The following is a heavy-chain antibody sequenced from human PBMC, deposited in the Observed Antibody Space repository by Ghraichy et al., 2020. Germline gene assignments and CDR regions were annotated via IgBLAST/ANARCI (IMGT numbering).Heavy chain of an antibody. Sequence: GGSLRLSCAASGFTFSDYYMSWIRQAPGKGLEWVSYISSSSSYTNYADSVKGRFTISRDNAKNSLYLQMNSLRAEDTAVYYCARAYYDSSGYYLFGGSQYYFDYWGQGTLVTVSS. CDR2: ISSSSSYT. D-gene: IGHD3-22*01. CDR1: GFTFSDYY. CDR3: ARAYYDSSGYYLFGGSQYYFDY. J-gene: IGHJ4*02. V-gene: IGHV3-11*06.